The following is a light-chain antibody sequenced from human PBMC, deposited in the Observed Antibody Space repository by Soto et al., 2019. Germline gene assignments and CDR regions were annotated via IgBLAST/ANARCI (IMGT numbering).Light chain of an antibody. V-gene: IGKV3-15*01. CDR3: QQYNNLPRT. CDR2: GAS. CDR1: QSVSSS. J-gene: IGKJ1*01. Sequence: EIVMTQAQGTLSVSPGERATLSCRARQSVSSSLAWYQQKPGQAPRLLIYGASTRATGIPARVSGSRSGTELTITLSSLQSEDFAVEYCQQYNNLPRTFGQGTKVDIK.